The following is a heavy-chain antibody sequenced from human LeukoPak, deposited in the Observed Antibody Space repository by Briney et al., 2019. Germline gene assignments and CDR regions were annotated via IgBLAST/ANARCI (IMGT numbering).Heavy chain of an antibody. Sequence: PGGSLRLSCAASEFTFSSYSMNWVRQAPGKGLEWVSSISSSSSYIYYADSVKGRFTISRDNAKNSLYLQMNSLRAEDTAVYYCARDLYGITMVRGVTYDYWGQGTLVTVSS. D-gene: IGHD3-10*01. CDR3: ARDLYGITMVRGVTYDY. V-gene: IGHV3-21*01. CDR1: EFTFSSYS. CDR2: ISSSSSYI. J-gene: IGHJ4*02.